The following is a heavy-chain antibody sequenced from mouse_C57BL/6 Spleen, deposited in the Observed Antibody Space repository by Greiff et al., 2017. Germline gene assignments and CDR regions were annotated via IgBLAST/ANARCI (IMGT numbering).Heavy chain of an antibody. J-gene: IGHJ3*01. CDR3: ARGHGNYGAWFAY. V-gene: IGHV1-64*01. CDR2: IHPNSGST. D-gene: IGHD2-1*01. Sequence: QVQLQQSGAELVKPGASVKLSCKASGYTFTSYWMHWVKQRPGQGLEWIGMIHPNSGSTNYNEKFKSKATLTVDKSSSTAYMQLSSLTSEDSAVYYCARGHGNYGAWFAYWGQGTLVTVSA. CDR1: GYTFTSYW.